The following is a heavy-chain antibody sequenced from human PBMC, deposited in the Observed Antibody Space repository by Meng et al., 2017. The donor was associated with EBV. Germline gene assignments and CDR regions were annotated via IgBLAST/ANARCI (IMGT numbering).Heavy chain of an antibody. D-gene: IGHD3-10*01. CDR3: ASESGRGFTPDY. J-gene: IGHJ4*02. V-gene: IGHV1-69*01. CDR2: LIPMVGAP. CDR1: GGTVRSDA. Sequence: QFGGCVKRPWSWVKVSCRTVGGTVRSDAVSWVRQAPGQGLEWMGGLIPMVGAPHYAQKFQGRVTIIADESTSTHSMELNSLRSEDTAMYYCASESGRGFTPDYWGQGTLVTVSS.